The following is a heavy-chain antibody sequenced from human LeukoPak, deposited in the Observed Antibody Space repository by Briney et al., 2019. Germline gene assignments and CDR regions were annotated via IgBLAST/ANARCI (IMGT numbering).Heavy chain of an antibody. J-gene: IGHJ4*02. CDR2: IDPSDSYT. CDR1: GYKFTSYW. V-gene: IGHV5-10-1*01. D-gene: IGHD1-26*01. Sequence: GASLRISCKGSGYKFTSYWISWVRQMPGKGLEWMGRIDPSDSYTNYSPSFQGHVTISADKSISTAYLQWSSLKALDTAMYYCARHQTIVGVSDYWGQGTLVTVSS. CDR3: ARHQTIVGVSDY.